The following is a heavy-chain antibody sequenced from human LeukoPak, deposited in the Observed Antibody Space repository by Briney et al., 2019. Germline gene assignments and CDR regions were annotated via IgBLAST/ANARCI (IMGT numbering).Heavy chain of an antibody. V-gene: IGHV4-59*08. CDR3: ARHGIAVAGTGTFDY. CDR1: GGSISSYY. Sequence: SETLSLTCTVSGGSISSYYWSWIRQPPGKGLEWIGYIYYSGSTNYNPSLKGRVTISVDTSKNQFSLKLSSVTAADTAVYYCARHGIAVAGTGTFDYWGQGTLVTVSS. CDR2: IYYSGST. D-gene: IGHD6-19*01. J-gene: IGHJ4*02.